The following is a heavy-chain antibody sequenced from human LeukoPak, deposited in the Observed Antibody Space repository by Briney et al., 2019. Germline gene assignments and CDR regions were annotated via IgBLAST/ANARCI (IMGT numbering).Heavy chain of an antibody. V-gene: IGHV3-74*01. CDR2: INSDGSST. CDR3: ARDGSNYFDY. J-gene: IGHJ4*02. CDR1: GFTLSRYC. Sequence: SGGSLRLSCAASGFTLSRYCLHWVRQAPGKGLVWVSRINSDGSSTRYADSVKGRFTISRDNAKNTLYLQMNSLRAEDTAVYYCARDGSNYFDYCGRGTLVTVSS.